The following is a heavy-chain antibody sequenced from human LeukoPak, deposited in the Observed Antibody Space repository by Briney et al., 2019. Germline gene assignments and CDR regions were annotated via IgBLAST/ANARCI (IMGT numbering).Heavy chain of an antibody. CDR3: AKGVRFGELLLFDY. V-gene: IGHV3-23*01. J-gene: IGHJ4*02. Sequence: GGSLRLSCAASGFTFSSYAMSWVRQAPGKGLEWVSAISGSGGSTYYADSVKGRFTISRDNSKNTLYLQMNSLGAEDTAVYYCAKGVRFGELLLFDYWGQGTLVTVSS. CDR2: ISGSGGST. CDR1: GFTFSSYA. D-gene: IGHD3-10*01.